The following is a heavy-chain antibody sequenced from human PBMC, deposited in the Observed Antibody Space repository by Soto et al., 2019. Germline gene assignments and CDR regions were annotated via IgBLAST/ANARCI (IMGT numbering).Heavy chain of an antibody. CDR2: ITHLENT. Sequence: QLRLQEYGSGVVKTSVSLSLTCTVFGASITNGGYSWSRIRQSPGRGLEWIGHITHLENTYFNPSFKSRLSMSIDRTKTQFSLKVTSMTAADKGRYFCVRGGGNDPFEYWGQGILVTVSS. J-gene: IGHJ4*02. CDR1: GASITNGGYS. D-gene: IGHD5-12*01. V-gene: IGHV4-30-2*06. CDR3: VRGGGNDPFEY.